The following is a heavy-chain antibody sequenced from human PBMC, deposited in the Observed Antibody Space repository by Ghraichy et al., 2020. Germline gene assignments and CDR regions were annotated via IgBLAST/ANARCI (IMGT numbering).Heavy chain of an antibody. V-gene: IGHV3-23*01. CDR2: ISGSGGST. CDR1: GFTFSSYA. J-gene: IGHJ3*02. CDR3: AKDGVEVAGAFDI. D-gene: IGHD2-15*01. Sequence: LSLTCAASGFTFSSYAMSWVRQAPGKGLEWVSAISGSGGSTYYADSVKGRFTISRDNSKNTLYLQMNSLRAEDTAVYYCAKDGVEVAGAFDIWGQGTMVTVSS.